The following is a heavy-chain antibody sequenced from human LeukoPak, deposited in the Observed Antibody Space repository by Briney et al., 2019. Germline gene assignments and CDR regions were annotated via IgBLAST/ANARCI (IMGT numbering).Heavy chain of an antibody. CDR1: GGSFSGYY. V-gene: IGHV4-34*01. CDR2: INHSGST. CDR3: ASAPRYCSSTSCYEDY. D-gene: IGHD2-2*01. J-gene: IGHJ4*02. Sequence: SETLSLTCAVYGGSFSGYYWSWIRQPLGKGLEWIGEINHSGSTNYNPSLKSRVTISVDTSKNQFSLKLSSVTAADTAVYYCASAPRYCSSTSCYEDYWGQGTLVTVSS.